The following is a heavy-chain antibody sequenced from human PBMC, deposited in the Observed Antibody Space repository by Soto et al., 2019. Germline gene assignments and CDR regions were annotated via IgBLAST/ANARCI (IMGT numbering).Heavy chain of an antibody. J-gene: IGHJ4*02. Sequence: SETLSLTCTVSGGSISSYYWSWIRQPPGKGLEWIGYIYYSGTTTNYNPSLKSRVTLSVDTSKNQFSLKLSSVTAADTAVYYCARLGGSYAVPHFDYWGQGTLVTV. D-gene: IGHD1-26*01. CDR1: GGSISSYY. CDR3: ARLGGSYAVPHFDY. V-gene: IGHV4-59*08. CDR2: IYYSGTTT.